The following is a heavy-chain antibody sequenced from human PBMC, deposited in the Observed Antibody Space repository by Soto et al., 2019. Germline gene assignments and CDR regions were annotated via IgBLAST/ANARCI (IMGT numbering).Heavy chain of an antibody. Sequence: ASVKVSCKASGGTFSSYAISWVRQAPGQGLEWMGGIIPIFGTANYAQKFQGRVTITADKSTSTAYMELSSLRSEDTAVYYCARGIQLWYYKTRYYYYGMDVWGKGTTVTVSS. J-gene: IGHJ6*04. V-gene: IGHV1-69*06. D-gene: IGHD5-18*01. CDR3: ARGIQLWYYKTRYYYYGMDV. CDR2: IIPIFGTA. CDR1: GGTFSSYA.